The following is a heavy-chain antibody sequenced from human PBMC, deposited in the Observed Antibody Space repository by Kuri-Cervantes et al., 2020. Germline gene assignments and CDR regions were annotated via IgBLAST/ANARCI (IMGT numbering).Heavy chain of an antibody. D-gene: IGHD1-1*01. V-gene: IGHV3-13*01. CDR3: ARGTRRNWNYVGY. CDR1: GFTFSGYD. CDR2: IGTAADT. J-gene: IGHJ4*02. Sequence: GESLKISCAASGFTFSGYDMHWVRQAPGKGLEWVSSIGTAADTFYPDSVKGRFTISRDNSKNTLYLQMNSLRAEDTAVYYCARGTRRNWNYVGYWGQGTLVTVSS.